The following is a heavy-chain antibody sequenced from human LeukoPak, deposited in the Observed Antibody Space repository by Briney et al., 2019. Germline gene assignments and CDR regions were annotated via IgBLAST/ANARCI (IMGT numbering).Heavy chain of an antibody. CDR3: AKDGAWLRFDD. D-gene: IGHD5-12*01. V-gene: IGHV3-23*01. CDR1: GFTFSSYE. J-gene: IGHJ4*02. CDR2: ISPGGPT. Sequence: GGSLRLSCAASGFTFSSYEMNWVRQAPGKGLEWVSGISPGGPTCYADSVKGRFTISRDDSKNTLYLQMKNLRAEDTAVYYCAKDGAWLRFDDWGQGILVSVSS.